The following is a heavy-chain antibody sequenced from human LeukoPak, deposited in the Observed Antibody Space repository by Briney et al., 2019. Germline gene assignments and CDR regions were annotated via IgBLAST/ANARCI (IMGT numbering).Heavy chain of an antibody. CDR3: VRNRVVVPNGDWFAS. CDR1: GGTFSSCS. Sequence: GGSLRLSCTASGGTFSSCSMHWGRQGPRKGLEWVAVRSYDGSNKYYADSVKRRFTISRDNSQNSLYLQMNRLSAEDTAVYYCVRNRVVVPNGDWFASWGRGTLVTVSS. J-gene: IGHJ5*01. CDR2: RSYDGSNK. D-gene: IGHD2-8*01. V-gene: IGHV3-30*03.